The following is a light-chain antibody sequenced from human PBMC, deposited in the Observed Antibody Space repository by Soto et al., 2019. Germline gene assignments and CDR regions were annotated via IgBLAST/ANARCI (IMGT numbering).Light chain of an antibody. V-gene: IGKV1-12*01. J-gene: IGKJ4*01. CDR3: QQASSFPLT. CDR2: SAS. Sequence: DIQMTHSPSSVSASFGDIVTITFRASQPISSWLAWYQQKPGQPPNLLIYSASTLRSGVPSRFSGSESGTLFTLTITNLQPEDFATYYCQQASSFPLTFGGGTKVDIK. CDR1: QPISSW.